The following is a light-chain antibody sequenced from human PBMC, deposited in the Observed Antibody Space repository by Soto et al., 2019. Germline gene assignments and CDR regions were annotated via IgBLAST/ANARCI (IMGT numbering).Light chain of an antibody. V-gene: IGKV3-15*01. J-gene: IGKJ2*01. CDR1: QSVNSN. CDR3: QHYNDWGT. Sequence: EIVMTQSPATLSVSPGERATLSCRASQSVNSNLAWYQQKPGQAPRLLIYGASTRATGIPARFSGSGFGTEFTLTSSSLQSEDFVTYYCQHYNDWGTFGQGTKLEIK. CDR2: GAS.